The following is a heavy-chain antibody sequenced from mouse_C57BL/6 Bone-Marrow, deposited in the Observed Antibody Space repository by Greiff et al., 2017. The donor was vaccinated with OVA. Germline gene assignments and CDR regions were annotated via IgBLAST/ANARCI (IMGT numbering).Heavy chain of an antibody. CDR2: IYPRSGNT. D-gene: IGHD3-1*01. CDR3: ARPGLYYAMDY. J-gene: IGHJ4*01. V-gene: IGHV1-81*01. Sequence: VQLKQSGAELARPGASVKLSCKASGYTFTSYGISWVKQRTGQGLEWIGEIYPRSGNTYYNEKFKGKATLTADKSSSTAYMELRSLTSEDSAVYFCARPGLYYAMDYWGQGTSVTVSS. CDR1: GYTFTSYG.